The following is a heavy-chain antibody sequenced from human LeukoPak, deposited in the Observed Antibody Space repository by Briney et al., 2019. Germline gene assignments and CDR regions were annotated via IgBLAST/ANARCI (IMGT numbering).Heavy chain of an antibody. V-gene: IGHV4-31*03. D-gene: IGHD6-13*01. CDR2: IYYSGST. J-gene: IGHJ4*02. CDR3: ARGKYSSTWTFDY. Sequence: PSETLSLTCTVSGGSISSGGYYWSWIRQHPGKGLEWIGYIYYSGSTYYNPSLKSRVTISVDTSKNQFSLKLSSVTAADTAVYYCARGKYSSTWTFDYWGQGTLVTVSS. CDR1: GGSISSGGYY.